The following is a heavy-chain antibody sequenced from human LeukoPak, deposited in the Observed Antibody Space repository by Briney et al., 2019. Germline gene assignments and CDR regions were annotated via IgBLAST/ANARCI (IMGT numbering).Heavy chain of an antibody. CDR3: TRRPPRYYMDV. CDR2: IRSKANSYAT. V-gene: IGHV3-73*01. J-gene: IGHJ6*03. Sequence: PGGSLRLSCAASGFTFSGSAMHWVRQASGKGLEWVGRIRSKANSYATAYAASVKGRFTISRDDSKNTAYLQMNSLKTEDTAVYYCTRRPPRYYMDVWGKGTTVTVSS. CDR1: GFTFSGSA.